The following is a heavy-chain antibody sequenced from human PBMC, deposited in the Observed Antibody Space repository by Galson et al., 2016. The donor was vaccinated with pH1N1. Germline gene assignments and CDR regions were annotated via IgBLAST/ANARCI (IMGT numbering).Heavy chain of an antibody. J-gene: IGHJ2*01. CDR2: IIPIFNTA. CDR3: AREDYYDTDLSDWYFDL. CDR1: GGTFGSYG. D-gene: IGHD3-22*01. V-gene: IGHV1-69*13. Sequence: SVKVSCKASGGTFGSYGINWVRQAPRQGLEWMGGIIPIFNTAKYAQNFQGRVTITADESTTTAYMELTSLRSEDTAMYFCAREDYYDTDLSDWYFDLWGRGTLLTVSS.